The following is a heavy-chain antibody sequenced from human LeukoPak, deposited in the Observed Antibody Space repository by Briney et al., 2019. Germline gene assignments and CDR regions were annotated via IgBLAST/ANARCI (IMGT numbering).Heavy chain of an antibody. D-gene: IGHD5-12*01. Sequence: GASVKVSCKASGYTFTSYGISWVRQAPGQGLEWMGWISAYNGNTNYAQKLQGRVTMTTDTSTSTAYMELRSLRSDDTAVYYCARAYSGYGIPTRWFDPWGQGTLVTVSS. CDR2: ISAYNGNT. J-gene: IGHJ5*02. V-gene: IGHV1-18*01. CDR1: GYTFTSYG. CDR3: ARAYSGYGIPTRWFDP.